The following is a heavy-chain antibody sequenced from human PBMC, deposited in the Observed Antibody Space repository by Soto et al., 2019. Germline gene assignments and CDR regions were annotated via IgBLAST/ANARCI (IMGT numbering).Heavy chain of an antibody. Sequence: SETLSLTCTVSGGSISSGGYYWSWIRQHPGKGLEWIGYIYYSGSTYYNPSLKSRVTISLDTSKNQFSLKLSSVTAADTAVYYCARQHIAFRHFDSWGLGTLVTAPQ. V-gene: IGHV4-31*03. CDR1: GGSISSGGYY. D-gene: IGHD3-3*02. CDR2: IYYSGST. CDR3: ARQHIAFRHFDS. J-gene: IGHJ4*02.